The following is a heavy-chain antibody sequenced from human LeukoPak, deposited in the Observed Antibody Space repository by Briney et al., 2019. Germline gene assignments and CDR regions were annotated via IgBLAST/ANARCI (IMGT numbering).Heavy chain of an antibody. Sequence: SDTLCLICTVSGGSDSRGGYYCSWVRQHPGKGLGRLGYIYYGGSTYYNPSLKSRATIPVDTSTNQLSLKLSSVTAADTAVDYCAAWRYPYYFDYWGQGTLVTVSS. CDR3: AAWRYPYYFDY. V-gene: IGHV4-31*03. D-gene: IGHD2-2*02. J-gene: IGHJ4*02. CDR2: IYYGGST. CDR1: GGSDSRGGYY.